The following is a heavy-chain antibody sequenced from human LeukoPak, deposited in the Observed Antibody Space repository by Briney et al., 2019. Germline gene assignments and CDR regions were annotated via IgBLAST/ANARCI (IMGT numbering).Heavy chain of an antibody. J-gene: IGHJ4*02. Sequence: ASVKVSCKASGYTFTGYYMHWVRQAPGQGLEWMGWINPNSGGTNYAQKFQGRVTMTRDTSISTAYMELSRLRSDDTAVYYCARGPLGVVVITTLFDYWGQGTLVTVSS. D-gene: IGHD3-22*01. CDR3: ARGPLGVVVITTLFDY. CDR1: GYTFTGYY. V-gene: IGHV1-2*02. CDR2: INPNSGGT.